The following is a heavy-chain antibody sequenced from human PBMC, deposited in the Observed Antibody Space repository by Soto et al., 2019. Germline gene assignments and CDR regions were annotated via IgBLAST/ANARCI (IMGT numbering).Heavy chain of an antibody. J-gene: IGHJ4*02. D-gene: IGHD5-18*01. CDR2: IDPSDSYT. CDR1: GYSFTSYW. Sequence: PGESLKISCKGSGYSFTSYWISWVRQMPGKGLEWMGRIDPSDSYTNYSPSFQGHVTISADKSISTAYLQWSSLKASDTAMYYCARPVDTAMDLFDYSGQGTLVTVSS. CDR3: ARPVDTAMDLFDY. V-gene: IGHV5-10-1*01.